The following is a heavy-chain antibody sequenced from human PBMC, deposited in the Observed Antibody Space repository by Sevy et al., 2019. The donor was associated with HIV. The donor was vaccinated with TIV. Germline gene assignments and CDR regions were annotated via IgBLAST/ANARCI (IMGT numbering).Heavy chain of an antibody. CDR3: ARGGRRIDVYNRKDAFDI. D-gene: IGHD1-20*01. CDR1: GFTFSSYE. J-gene: IGHJ3*02. CDR2: ISSSGSSM. V-gene: IGHV3-48*03. Sequence: GGSLRLSCAASGFTFSSYEMNWVRQAPGKGLEWLSHISSSGSSMYYADSVKGRLTISRDNAKNSLYLQMNSLRAEDTAVYYCARGGRRIDVYNRKDAFDIWGQGTMVTVSS.